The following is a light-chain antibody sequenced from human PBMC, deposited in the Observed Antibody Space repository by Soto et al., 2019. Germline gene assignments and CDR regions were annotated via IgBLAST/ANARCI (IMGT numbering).Light chain of an antibody. V-gene: IGKV3-11*01. CDR3: QHRGRWPRT. CDR2: GAS. Sequence: EIVLTQSPATLSLSPGERATLSCRASQSVNDYLAWYQQKPGQAPRLLIYGASNRATGIPVRFSGSGSGTDFTLTISSPEPEDFAVYYCQHRGRWPRTFGQGTKLEIK. CDR1: QSVNDY. J-gene: IGKJ2*01.